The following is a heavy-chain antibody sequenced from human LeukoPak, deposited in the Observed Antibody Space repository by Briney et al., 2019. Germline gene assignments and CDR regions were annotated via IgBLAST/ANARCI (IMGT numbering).Heavy chain of an antibody. V-gene: IGHV3-11*04. CDR1: GFTLSDYY. J-gene: IGHJ4*02. D-gene: IGHD1-26*01. Sequence: GGSLRLSCAASGFTLSDYYMSWIRQAPGKGLEWVSYISSSGSTIYYADSVKGRFTISRDNSKNTLYLQMNSLRTEDTAVYYCAKTWEPKFGFDHWGQGTLVTVSS. CDR3: AKTWEPKFGFDH. CDR2: ISSSGSTI.